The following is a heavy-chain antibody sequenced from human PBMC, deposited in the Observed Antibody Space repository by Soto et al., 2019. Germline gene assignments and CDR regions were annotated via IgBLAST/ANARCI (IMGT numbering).Heavy chain of an antibody. CDR2: IWYDGSNK. CDR3: ARDPRALVAATAIDY. Sequence: QVQLVESGGGVVQPGRSLRLSCAASGFTFSSYGMHWVRQAPGKGLEWVAVIWYDGSNKYYADSVKGRFTISRDNSKNTLYLQMNSLRAEDTAVYYCARDPRALVAATAIDYWGQGTLVTVSS. CDR1: GFTFSSYG. V-gene: IGHV3-33*01. J-gene: IGHJ4*02. D-gene: IGHD2-15*01.